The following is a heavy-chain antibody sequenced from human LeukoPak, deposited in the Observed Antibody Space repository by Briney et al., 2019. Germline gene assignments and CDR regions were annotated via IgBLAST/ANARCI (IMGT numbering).Heavy chain of an antibody. V-gene: IGHV3-30*18. CDR3: AKVTSSGYYYPAGVDY. D-gene: IGHD3-22*01. Sequence: GRSLRLSCAASGFTFSSYGMHWVRQAPGKGLEWVAFISYDGSNKYYADSVKGRFTISRDNPKNTLYLQMNSLRAEDTAVYYCAKVTSSGYYYPAGVDYWGQGTLVTVSS. CDR1: GFTFSSYG. J-gene: IGHJ4*02. CDR2: ISYDGSNK.